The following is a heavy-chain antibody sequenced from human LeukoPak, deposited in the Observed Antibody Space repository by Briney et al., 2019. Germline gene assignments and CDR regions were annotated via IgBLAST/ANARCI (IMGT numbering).Heavy chain of an antibody. Sequence: GGSLRLSCIASGFTLSAYTMNWVRQAPGKGLEWVSTLTRGGDNDIHYADSVKGRFTISRDNSKNSLYLQMNSLRADDTAVYYCVRDAYGAHFDYWGQGTLVTVSS. CDR1: GFTLSAYT. V-gene: IGHV3-21*06. CDR2: LTRGGDNDI. J-gene: IGHJ4*02. CDR3: VRDAYGAHFDY. D-gene: IGHD2-21*01.